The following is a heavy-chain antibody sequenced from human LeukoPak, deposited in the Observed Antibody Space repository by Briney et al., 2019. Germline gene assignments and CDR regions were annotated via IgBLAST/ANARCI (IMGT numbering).Heavy chain of an antibody. J-gene: IGHJ4*02. CDR1: GFTFSSYA. CDR2: ISGSGGST. CDR3: AKGYLSSSSLAPIDY. Sequence: GGSLRLSCAASGFTFSSYAMSWVRQAPGKGLEWVSAISGSGGSTYYADSVKGRFTISRDNSKNSLYLQMNSLRAEDTALFYCAKGYLSSSSLAPIDYWGQGTLVTVSS. V-gene: IGHV3-23*01. D-gene: IGHD6-6*01.